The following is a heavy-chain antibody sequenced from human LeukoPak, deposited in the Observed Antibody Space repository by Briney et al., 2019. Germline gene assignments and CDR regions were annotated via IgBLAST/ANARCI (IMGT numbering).Heavy chain of an antibody. J-gene: IGHJ5*02. CDR2: IYHSGST. CDR1: GGSISSSNW. V-gene: IGHV4-4*02. CDR3: ARAKLRDWFDP. Sequence: PSETLSLTCAVSGGSISSSNWWSWVRQPPGKGLEWIGEIYHSGSTNYNPSLKSRVTMSVDTSKNQFSLSLSSVTAADTAVYYCARAKLRDWFDPWGQGTLVTVSS. D-gene: IGHD1-1*01.